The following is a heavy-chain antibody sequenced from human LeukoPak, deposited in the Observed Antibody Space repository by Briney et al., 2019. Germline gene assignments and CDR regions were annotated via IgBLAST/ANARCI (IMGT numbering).Heavy chain of an antibody. D-gene: IGHD5-12*01. V-gene: IGHV1-18*01. J-gene: IGHJ4*02. Sequence: ASVKVSCKASGYTFTIYGISWVQQAPGQGLEWMGWISAYNGNTNYAQKLQGRVTMTTDTSTSTAYMELRSLRSDDTAVYYCAVSGYDLREGYYFDYWGQGTLVTVSS. CDR3: AVSGYDLREGYYFDY. CDR1: GYTFTIYG. CDR2: ISAYNGNT.